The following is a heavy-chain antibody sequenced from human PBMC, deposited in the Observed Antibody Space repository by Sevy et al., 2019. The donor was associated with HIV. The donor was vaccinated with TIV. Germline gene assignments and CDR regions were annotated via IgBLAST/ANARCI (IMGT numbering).Heavy chain of an antibody. D-gene: IGHD2-2*01. J-gene: IGHJ4*02. V-gene: IGHV3-74*01. Sequence: GGSLRLSCAASGFTFSSYWTHWVRQAPGKGLVWVSRINSDGSSTSYADSVKGRFTISRDNAKNTLYLQMNSLRAEDTAVYYCAREAIYCSSTSCLGYFDYWGQGTLVTVSS. CDR2: INSDGSST. CDR3: AREAIYCSSTSCLGYFDY. CDR1: GFTFSSYW.